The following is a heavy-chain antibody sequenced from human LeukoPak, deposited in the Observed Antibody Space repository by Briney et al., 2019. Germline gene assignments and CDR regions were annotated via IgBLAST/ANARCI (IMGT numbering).Heavy chain of an antibody. Sequence: SSVKVSCKASGGTFSSYAISWVRQAPGQGLEWMGGIIPIFGTANYAQKFQGRVTITADESTSTAYMGLSSLRSEDTAVYYCARDPLRPNAFDIWGQGTMVTVSS. CDR1: GGTFSSYA. V-gene: IGHV1-69*01. CDR3: ARDPLRPNAFDI. CDR2: IIPIFGTA. J-gene: IGHJ3*02. D-gene: IGHD5-12*01.